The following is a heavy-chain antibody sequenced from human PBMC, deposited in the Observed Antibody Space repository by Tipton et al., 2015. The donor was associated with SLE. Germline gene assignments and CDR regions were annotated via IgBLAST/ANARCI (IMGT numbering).Heavy chain of an antibody. CDR3: AIPTTQHCSGGGCYRHDAFDI. D-gene: IGHD2-15*01. J-gene: IGHJ3*02. CDR2: IYFSGTT. V-gene: IGHV4-4*08. CDR1: GGSISSYY. Sequence: TLSLTCTVSGGSISSYYWSWIRQPPGKGLEWVGYIYFSGTTNYNPSPKRRVTISVDTSKNQFSLKQNSVTAADPAVYYCAIPTTQHCSGGGCYRHDAFDIWGQGTMVTVSS.